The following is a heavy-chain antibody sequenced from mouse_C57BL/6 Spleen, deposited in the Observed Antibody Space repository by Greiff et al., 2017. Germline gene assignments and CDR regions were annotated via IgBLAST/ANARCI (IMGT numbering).Heavy chain of an antibody. J-gene: IGHJ2*01. V-gene: IGHV1-52*01. Sequence: QVQLQQSGAELVRPGSSVKLSCKASGYTFTSYWMHWVKQRPIQGLEWIGNIDPSDSETHYNQKFKDKATLTVDKSSSTAYMQLSSLTSEDSAVYYCARQDSSVYYFDYWGQGTTLTVSS. D-gene: IGHD3-2*02. CDR1: GYTFTSYW. CDR3: ARQDSSVYYFDY. CDR2: IDPSDSET.